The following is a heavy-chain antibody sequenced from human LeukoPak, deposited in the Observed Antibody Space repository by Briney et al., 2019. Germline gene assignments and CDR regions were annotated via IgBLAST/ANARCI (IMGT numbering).Heavy chain of an antibody. Sequence: GASVKVSCKASGGTFSSYAISWVRQAPGQGLEWMGRIIPILGIANYAQKFQGRVTITADKSTSTAYMELSSLRSEDTAVYYCARFTQSPDTYSNYHLTDAFDIWGQGTMVTVSS. CDR1: GGTFSSYA. CDR3: ARFTQSPDTYSNYHLTDAFDI. V-gene: IGHV1-69*04. CDR2: IIPILGIA. J-gene: IGHJ3*02. D-gene: IGHD4-11*01.